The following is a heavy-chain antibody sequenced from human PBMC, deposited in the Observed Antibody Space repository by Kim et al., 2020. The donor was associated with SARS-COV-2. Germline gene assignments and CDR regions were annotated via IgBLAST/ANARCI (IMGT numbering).Heavy chain of an antibody. Sequence: GGSLRLSCAASGFTFSSYAMHWVRQAPGKGLEWVAVISYDGSNKYYADSVKGRFTISRDNSKNTLYLQMNSLRAEDTAVYYCARGLYSGYDSEFDYWGQGTLVTVSS. CDR2: ISYDGSNK. J-gene: IGHJ4*02. D-gene: IGHD5-12*01. V-gene: IGHV3-30*04. CDR3: ARGLYSGYDSEFDY. CDR1: GFTFSSYA.